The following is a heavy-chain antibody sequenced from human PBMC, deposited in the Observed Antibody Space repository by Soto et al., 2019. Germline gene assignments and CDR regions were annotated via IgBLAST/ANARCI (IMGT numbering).Heavy chain of an antibody. Sequence: LRLSCAASGFTFSNYAMNWVRQAPGKGLEWVSVISGSGGAAYYADSVKGRFTISRDNSKNTLYLQMNSLRADDTALYYCAKDGGFLTYNMDVWGQGTTVTVSS. CDR2: ISGSGGAA. V-gene: IGHV3-23*01. J-gene: IGHJ6*02. CDR1: GFTFSNYA. D-gene: IGHD3-3*01. CDR3: AKDGGFLTYNMDV.